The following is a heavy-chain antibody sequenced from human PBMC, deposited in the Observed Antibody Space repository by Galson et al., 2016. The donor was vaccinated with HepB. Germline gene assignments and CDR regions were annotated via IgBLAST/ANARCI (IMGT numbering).Heavy chain of an antibody. D-gene: IGHD1-1*01. Sequence: SLRLSCAASGFSFSLNTVHWVRQLPGKGLEWVALISYTGSNEIYAESVKGRFQISRDNSKNTLYLQMNNLRGEDTAVYYCARSFRDFVFDGSLYGLDVWGQGTTVIVSS. CDR3: ARSFRDFVFDGSLYGLDV. J-gene: IGHJ6*02. CDR2: ISYTGSNE. V-gene: IGHV3-30*04. CDR1: GFSFSLNT.